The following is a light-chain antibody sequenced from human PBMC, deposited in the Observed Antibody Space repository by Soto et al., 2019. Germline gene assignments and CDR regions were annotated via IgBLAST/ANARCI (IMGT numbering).Light chain of an antibody. CDR1: QSVSSIN. CDR3: QQFGSSQYT. Sequence: EIVLTQSPGTLSLSPGERAALSCRASQSVSSINLAWYQQTPGQAPRLLIYGASNRATGIPDRFSGSGSGTDFTLTITRLEPEDFAVYYCQQFGSSQYTFGQGTKLEIK. J-gene: IGKJ2*01. V-gene: IGKV3-20*01. CDR2: GAS.